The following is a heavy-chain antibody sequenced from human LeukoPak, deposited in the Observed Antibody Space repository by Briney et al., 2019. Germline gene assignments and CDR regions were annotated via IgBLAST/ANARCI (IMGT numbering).Heavy chain of an antibody. CDR1: GFTFSDYY. J-gene: IGHJ4*02. V-gene: IGHV3-11*01. Sequence: PGGSLRLSCAASGFTFSDYYMSWIRQAPGKGLEWVSYISSSGSTIYYADSVKGRFTISRDNSKNTLFLQMNSLRAEDTAVYYCAKFVNYDSTGLKTAFDYWGQGTLVTVSS. D-gene: IGHD3-22*01. CDR2: ISSSGSTI. CDR3: AKFVNYDSTGLKTAFDY.